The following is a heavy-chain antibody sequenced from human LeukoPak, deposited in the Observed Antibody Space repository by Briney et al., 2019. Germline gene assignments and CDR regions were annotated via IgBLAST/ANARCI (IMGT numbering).Heavy chain of an antibody. Sequence: ASVKVSCKASGYTFTSYDINWVRQATGQGLEWMGWMNPNSGNTGYAQKFQGRVTITRNTSISTAYMELSSLRSEDTAVYYCARGRRRDTYYYMDVWGKGTTVTVSS. D-gene: IGHD1-14*01. J-gene: IGHJ6*03. V-gene: IGHV1-8*03. CDR1: GYTFTSYD. CDR2: MNPNSGNT. CDR3: ARGRRRDTYYYMDV.